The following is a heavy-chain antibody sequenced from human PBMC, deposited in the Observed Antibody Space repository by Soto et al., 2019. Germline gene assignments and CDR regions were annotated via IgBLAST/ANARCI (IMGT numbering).Heavy chain of an antibody. D-gene: IGHD1-1*01. CDR3: AGKSGNYYFDF. J-gene: IGHJ4*02. V-gene: IGHV1-69*01. CDR2: CIPMFGNP. Sequence: QVQLAQSGAEVKKPGSSVKVSCRASGGRFGTVGTNWIRQAPGKGLEWMGGCIPMFGNPAYAQRFQGRVTITTDESTSTVYMELSSLSSEDTDMYYCAGKSGNYYFDFWGQGTLVSVSS. CDR1: GGRFGTVG.